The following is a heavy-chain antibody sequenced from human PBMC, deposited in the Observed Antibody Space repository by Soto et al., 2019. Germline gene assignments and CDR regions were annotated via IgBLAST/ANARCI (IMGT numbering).Heavy chain of an antibody. Sequence: AGGSLRLSCAVSGFTFSSHAMSWVRQAPGKGLEWVSGISGSGGSTYSADSVKGRFTISRDNSRNTLFLQMNSLRPEDTAVYYCAKDRKSGSGWYWDYWGQGTLVTVSS. D-gene: IGHD6-19*01. V-gene: IGHV3-23*01. CDR1: GFTFSSHA. J-gene: IGHJ4*02. CDR2: ISGSGGST. CDR3: AKDRKSGSGWYWDY.